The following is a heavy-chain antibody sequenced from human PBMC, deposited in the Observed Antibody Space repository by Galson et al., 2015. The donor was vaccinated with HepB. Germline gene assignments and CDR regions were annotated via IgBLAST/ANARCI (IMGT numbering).Heavy chain of an antibody. CDR2: IKSKTDGGTT. CDR3: TTDSYYDILTGYYPYYFDY. V-gene: IGHV3-15*01. J-gene: IGHJ4*02. Sequence: SLRLSCAASGFTFSNAWMSWVRQAPGKGLEWVGRIKSKTDGGTTDYAAPVKGRFTISRDDSKNTLYLQMNSLKTEDTAVYYCTTDSYYDILTGYYPYYFDYWGQGTLSPSPQ. CDR1: GFTFSNAW. D-gene: IGHD3-9*01.